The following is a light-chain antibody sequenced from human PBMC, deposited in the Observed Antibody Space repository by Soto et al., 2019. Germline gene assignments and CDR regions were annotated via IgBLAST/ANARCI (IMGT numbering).Light chain of an antibody. CDR2: DAS. V-gene: IGKV3-20*01. Sequence: EVGLTQSPGTLSLSPGERATLSCRASQSVSSSYLAWYQQKPGQAPRLLIYDASSRATGIPDRFSGSGSGTDFTLSISRLEPEDFAVYYCQQYGSSPRTFGQGTKVDI. J-gene: IGKJ1*01. CDR1: QSVSSSY. CDR3: QQYGSSPRT.